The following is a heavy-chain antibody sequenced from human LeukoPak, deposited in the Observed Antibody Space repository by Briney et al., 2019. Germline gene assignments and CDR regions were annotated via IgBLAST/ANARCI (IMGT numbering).Heavy chain of an antibody. V-gene: IGHV3-30*14. CDR3: ARGLFLSGYLDAFDI. J-gene: IGHJ3*02. Sequence: PGGSLRLSCAASGFTFSSYAMHWVRQAPDKGLEWVAVISYDGNNKFYADSVKGRFTISRDNSKNTLYLQMNSLRVEDTAVYYCARGLFLSGYLDAFDIWGQGTVVTVSS. CDR1: GFTFSSYA. D-gene: IGHD3-22*01. CDR2: ISYDGNNK.